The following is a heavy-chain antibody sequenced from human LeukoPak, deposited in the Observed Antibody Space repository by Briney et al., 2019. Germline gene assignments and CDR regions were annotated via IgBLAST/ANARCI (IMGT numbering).Heavy chain of an antibody. CDR1: GFTFSSYA. Sequence: PGRSLRLSCAASGFTFSSYAMHWVRQAPGKGLEWVAVISYDGSNKYYADSVKGRFTISRDNSKNTLYLQMNSLRAEDTAVYYCAKGRIAAAGILDYWGQGTLVTVSS. CDR2: ISYDGSNK. J-gene: IGHJ4*02. V-gene: IGHV3-30*04. D-gene: IGHD6-13*01. CDR3: AKGRIAAAGILDY.